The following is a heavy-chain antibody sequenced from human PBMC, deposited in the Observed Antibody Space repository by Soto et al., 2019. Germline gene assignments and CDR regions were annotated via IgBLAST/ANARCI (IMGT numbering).Heavy chain of an antibody. D-gene: IGHD3-3*01. V-gene: IGHV1-69*13. Sequence: SVKVSCKASGGTFSSYAISWVRQAPGQGLEWMGGIIPIFGTANYAQKFQGRVTITADESTSTAYMELSSLRSEDTAVYYCARGWPSIFGVVTTRYYYYGMDVWGQGTTVTVSS. CDR2: IIPIFGTA. CDR1: GGTFSSYA. J-gene: IGHJ6*02. CDR3: ARGWPSIFGVVTTRYYYYGMDV.